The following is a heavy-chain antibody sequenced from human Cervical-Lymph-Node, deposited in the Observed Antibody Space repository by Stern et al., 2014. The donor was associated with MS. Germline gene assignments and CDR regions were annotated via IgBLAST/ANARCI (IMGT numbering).Heavy chain of an antibody. D-gene: IGHD3-10*01. CDR1: GYRFTTYW. CDR3: ERRGGAGTMVRGALREFDS. Sequence: VQLVQSEAEVIKPGESLKISCKGSGYRFTTYWIGWVRQMPGKGLEWIGSIYPGDSDTRYSPTFIDQVFISADKSTSTAFLQWSSLKAADTAMYYCERRGGAGTMVRGALREFDSWGQGTLVTVSS. CDR2: IYPGDSDT. V-gene: IGHV5-51*03. J-gene: IGHJ4*02.